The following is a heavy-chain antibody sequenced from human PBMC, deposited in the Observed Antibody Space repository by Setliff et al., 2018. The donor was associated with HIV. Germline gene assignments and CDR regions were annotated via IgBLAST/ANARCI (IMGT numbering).Heavy chain of an antibody. D-gene: IGHD2-2*01. CDR1: GFTFRSYE. J-gene: IGHJ4*02. V-gene: IGHV3-48*03. CDR2: ISRSGSTI. CDR3: ARGEPSILIEPAAFFDY. Sequence: GGSLRLSCAASGFTFRSYEMNWVRQAPGKGLEWVSYISRSGSTIHYADSVKGRFTISRDNTKNSLYLQMNSLRAEDTAVYYCARGEPSILIEPAAFFDYWGQGTLVTVS.